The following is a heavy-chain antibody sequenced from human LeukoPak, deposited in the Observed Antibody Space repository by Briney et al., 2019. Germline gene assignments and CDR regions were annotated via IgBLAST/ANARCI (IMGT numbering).Heavy chain of an antibody. CDR2: ISDSGGLT. J-gene: IGHJ4*02. V-gene: IGHV3-23*01. Sequence: GGSLRLSCAASGFAFSSQAMGWVRQAPGKGLEWVSDISDSGGLTYYSDSVKGRFTISRDNSKNTLFLQMNSLRAEDTAVYFCAKDARRTSGWYFFDYWGQGTLVTVSS. CDR3: AKDARRTSGWYFFDY. CDR1: GFAFSSQA. D-gene: IGHD6-19*01.